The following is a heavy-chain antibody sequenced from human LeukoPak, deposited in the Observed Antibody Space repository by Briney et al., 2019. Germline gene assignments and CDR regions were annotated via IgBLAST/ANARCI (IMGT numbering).Heavy chain of an antibody. Sequence: GGSLRLSCAASGFTFSTYAMSWVRQAPGKGLEWVSTISGSGGSTFYADSVKGRFTISRDNSKNTLYLQMNSLRAEDTAVYYCATTLVEPTGDTFDIWGQGTMVTVSS. J-gene: IGHJ3*02. V-gene: IGHV3-23*01. D-gene: IGHD3-16*01. CDR2: ISGSGGST. CDR1: GFTFSTYA. CDR3: ATTLVEPTGDTFDI.